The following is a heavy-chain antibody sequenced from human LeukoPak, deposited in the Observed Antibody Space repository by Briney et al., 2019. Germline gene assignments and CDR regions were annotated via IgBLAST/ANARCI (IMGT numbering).Heavy chain of an antibody. J-gene: IGHJ4*02. V-gene: IGHV3-23*01. CDR3: AKDRASGTYFDY. CDR1: GFTFSSYD. CDR2: ISGSGGST. Sequence: TGGSLRLSCAASGFTFSSYDMSWVRQGPGKGLEWVSAISGSGGSTYFAASLKGRFTISRDNSKNTVYLQMNSLRAEDTAVYYCAKDRASGTYFDYWGQGALVTVSS. D-gene: IGHD1-26*01.